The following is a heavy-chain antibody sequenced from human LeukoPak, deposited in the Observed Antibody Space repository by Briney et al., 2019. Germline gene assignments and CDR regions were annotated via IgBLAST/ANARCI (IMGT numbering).Heavy chain of an antibody. CDR1: GFRFNAFA. V-gene: IGHV3-9*01. J-gene: IGHJ3*02. D-gene: IGHD3-10*01. CDR2: VGWDGTSV. Sequence: GGSLRLSCAASGFRFNAFAIHWVREAPGKGLEWVSGVGWDGTSVAYADSVKGRFTISRDNAQNSVYLQMNSLRIEDTALYYCAKGLYGLGILTYDGFDIWGQGTMVTVSS. CDR3: AKGLYGLGILTYDGFDI.